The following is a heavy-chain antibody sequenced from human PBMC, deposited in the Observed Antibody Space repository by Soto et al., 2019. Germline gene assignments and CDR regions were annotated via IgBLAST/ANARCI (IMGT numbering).Heavy chain of an antibody. CDR3: ARSVEGHFDY. D-gene: IGHD6-19*01. V-gene: IGHV3-48*02. CDR2: ITSDTNTI. Sequence: EVQLVESGGGLVQPGGSLRLSCAASGFRLSIYSMNWVRQAPGKGLEWSAYITSDTNTIKYADSVKGRFTISRDNAKNSVYLQMNSLRDEDTAVYYCARSVEGHFDYWGQGTVVTVSS. J-gene: IGHJ4*02. CDR1: GFRLSIYS.